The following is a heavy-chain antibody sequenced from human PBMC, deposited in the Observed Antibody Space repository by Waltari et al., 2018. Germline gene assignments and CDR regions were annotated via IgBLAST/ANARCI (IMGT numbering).Heavy chain of an antibody. CDR3: ARGGSGSRANFDY. J-gene: IGHJ4*02. V-gene: IGHV4-59*01. CDR1: GGSISSFY. D-gene: IGHD3-10*01. Sequence: QVQLQESGPGLVKPSETLSLTCTVSGGSISSFYWSWIRQPPGKGLEWIGYIYYSGSTNYNPSLKSRVTISVDTSKNQFSLKLGSVTAADTAVYYCARGGSGSRANFDYWGQGTLVTVSS. CDR2: IYYSGST.